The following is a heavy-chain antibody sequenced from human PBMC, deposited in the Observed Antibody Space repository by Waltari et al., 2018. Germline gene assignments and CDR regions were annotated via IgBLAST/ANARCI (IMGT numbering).Heavy chain of an antibody. CDR1: GFTFSRYG. V-gene: IGHV3-33*01. Sequence: QVQLVESGGGVVQPGRSLSLSCAASGFTFSRYGLPWVRPAPGKGLEWVAVIWYDGSNKYYADSVKGRFTISRDNSKNTLYLQMNSLRAEDTAVYYCARGSIAAAEGLYWFDPWGQGTLVTVSS. J-gene: IGHJ5*02. CDR3: ARGSIAAAEGLYWFDP. D-gene: IGHD6-13*01. CDR2: IWYDGSNK.